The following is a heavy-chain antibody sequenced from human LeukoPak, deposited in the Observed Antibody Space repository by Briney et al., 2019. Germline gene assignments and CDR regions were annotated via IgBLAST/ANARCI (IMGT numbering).Heavy chain of an antibody. CDR1: GYTFTSYG. D-gene: IGHD1-7*01. J-gene: IGHJ3*02. V-gene: IGHV1-18*01. Sequence: GASVKVSCKASGYTFTSYGITLVRQAPGQGLEWMGWSSGYNGNTNYAQNFQSRVTMTTDTSTSTAYMELRSRRSDDTPVYNCARASKLNYAIDIWGQGTMVTVSS. CDR2: SSGYNGNT. CDR3: ARASKLNYAIDI.